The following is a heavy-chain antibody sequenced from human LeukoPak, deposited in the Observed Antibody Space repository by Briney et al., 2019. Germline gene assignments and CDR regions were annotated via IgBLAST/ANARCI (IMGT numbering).Heavy chain of an antibody. Sequence: PSETLSLTCTVSGGSISSYYWSWIRQPPGKGLEWIGYIYYSGSTNYNPSLKSRVTISVDTSKNQFSLKLSSVTAADRAVYYCASGDILTGYYSYWGQGTLVTVSS. J-gene: IGHJ4*02. V-gene: IGHV4-59*08. CDR3: ASGDILTGYYSY. CDR2: IYYSGST. D-gene: IGHD3-9*01. CDR1: GGSISSYY.